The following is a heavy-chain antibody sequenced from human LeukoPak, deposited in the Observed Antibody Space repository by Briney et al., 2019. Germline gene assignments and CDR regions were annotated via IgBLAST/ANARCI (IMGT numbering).Heavy chain of an antibody. J-gene: IGHJ4*02. D-gene: IGHD6-19*01. Sequence: GSLRLSCAASGFTFSSYGMHWVRQAPGKGLEWVSSISSSSSYIYYADSVKGRFTISRDNAKNSLYLQMNSLRAEDTAVYYCASGGAYSSGWSEDFDYWGQGTLITVSS. CDR1: GFTFSSYG. V-gene: IGHV3-21*01. CDR3: ASGGAYSSGWSEDFDY. CDR2: ISSSSSYI.